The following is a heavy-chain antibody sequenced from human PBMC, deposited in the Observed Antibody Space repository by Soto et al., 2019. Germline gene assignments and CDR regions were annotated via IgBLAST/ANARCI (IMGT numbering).Heavy chain of an antibody. CDR2: INHRGSA. Sequence: SETLSLTCAVSGASVSSTYWWSWVRQPPGKGPEWIGEINHRGSANYNPSLKSRVTISADASEKQFSLKLSSVTAADTAMYYCARSYSYGSSGYYYLDYWGQGSLVT. CDR3: ARSYSYGSSGYYYLDY. CDR1: GASVSSTYW. V-gene: IGHV4-4*02. J-gene: IGHJ4*02. D-gene: IGHD3-22*01.